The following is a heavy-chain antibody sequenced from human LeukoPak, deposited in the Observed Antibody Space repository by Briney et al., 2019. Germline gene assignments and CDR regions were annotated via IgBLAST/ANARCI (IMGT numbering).Heavy chain of an antibody. V-gene: IGHV1-2*02. CDR1: GYTFTGYY. Sequence: ASVKVSCKASGYTFTGYYMHWVRQAPGQGLEWMGWINPNSGGTNYAQKFQGRVTMTRDTSISTAYMEPSRLRSDDTAVYYCARKQYPYYDDSRGPLDLWGQGTLVTVSS. J-gene: IGHJ5*02. D-gene: IGHD3-22*01. CDR2: INPNSGGT. CDR3: ARKQYPYYDDSRGPLDL.